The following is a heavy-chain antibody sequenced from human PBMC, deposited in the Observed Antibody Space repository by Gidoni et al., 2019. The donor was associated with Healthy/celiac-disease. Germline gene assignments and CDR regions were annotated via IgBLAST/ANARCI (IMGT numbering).Heavy chain of an antibody. CDR1: GFTFSNAW. D-gene: IGHD1-20*01. CDR3: TTGSGISNKRVNWYFDL. V-gene: IGHV3-15*07. J-gene: IGHJ2*01. CDR2: IKSKTDGGTT. Sequence: EVQLVESGGGLVKPGGSLRLSCAASGFTFSNAWVNWVRQAPGKGLEWVGRIKSKTDGGTTDYAAPVKGRFTISRDDSKNTLYLQMNSLKTEDTAVYYCTTGSGISNKRVNWYFDLWGRGTLVTVSS.